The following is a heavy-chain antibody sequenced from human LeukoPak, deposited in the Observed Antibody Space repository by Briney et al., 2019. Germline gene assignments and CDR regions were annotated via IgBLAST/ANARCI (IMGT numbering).Heavy chain of an antibody. V-gene: IGHV1-69*13. D-gene: IGHD3-22*01. CDR2: IIPIFGTA. Sequence: ASVNVSCTASGGTFSSYAISWVRQAPGQGLEWMGGIIPIFGTANYAQKFQGRVTITADESTSTAYMELSSLRSEDTAVYYCARGAYDSSGYFFWFDYWGQGTLVTVSS. CDR1: GGTFSSYA. CDR3: ARGAYDSSGYFFWFDY. J-gene: IGHJ4*02.